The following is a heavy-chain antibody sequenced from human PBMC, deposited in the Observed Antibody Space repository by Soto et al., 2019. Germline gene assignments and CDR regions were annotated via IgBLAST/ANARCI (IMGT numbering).Heavy chain of an antibody. D-gene: IGHD3-10*01. V-gene: IGHV3-72*01. CDR1: GFTFSDHY. CDR2: SKNKADSYTT. Sequence: EVQLVESGGGLVQPGGSLRLSCAASGFTFSDHYMEWVRQAPGKGLEWVGRSKNKADSYTTEYAASVKGRFTISRDGSKNSLFLQMNSLKTEDTAVYYCTVWGSGNDFGAAWGQEILVTVSS. CDR3: TVWGSGNDFGAA. J-gene: IGHJ4*02.